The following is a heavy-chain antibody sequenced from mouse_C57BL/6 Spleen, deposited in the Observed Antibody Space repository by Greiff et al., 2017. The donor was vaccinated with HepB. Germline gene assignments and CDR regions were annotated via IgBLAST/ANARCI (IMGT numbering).Heavy chain of an antibody. D-gene: IGHD1-1*01. CDR2: INPNNGGT. Sequence: VQLQQSGPELVKPGASVKISCKASGYTFTDYYMNWVKQSHGKILEWIGDINPNNGGTSYNQKFKGKATLTVEKSSSTAYMELRSLTSEDSAVYYCARGDYYGSSYEAYWGQGTLVTVSA. V-gene: IGHV1-26*01. CDR3: ARGDYYGSSYEAY. J-gene: IGHJ3*01. CDR1: GYTFTDYY.